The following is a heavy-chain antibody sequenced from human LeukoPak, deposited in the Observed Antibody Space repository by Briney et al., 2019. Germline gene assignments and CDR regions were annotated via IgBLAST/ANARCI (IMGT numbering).Heavy chain of an antibody. CDR2: IYTSGSI. CDR3: ARDSGTTGEVKFDP. CDR1: GGSISSYY. J-gene: IGHJ5*02. D-gene: IGHD3-10*01. Sequence: SETLSLTCTVSGGSISSYYWSRIRQPAGKELEWIGRIYTSGSITYNPSLKSRVSMSVDTSKNQFSLKLSSVTAADTAVYYCARDSGTTGEVKFDPWGQGTLVTVSS. V-gene: IGHV4-4*07.